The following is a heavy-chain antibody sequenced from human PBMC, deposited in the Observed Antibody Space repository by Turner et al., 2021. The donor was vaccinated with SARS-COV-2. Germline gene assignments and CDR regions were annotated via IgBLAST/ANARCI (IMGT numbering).Heavy chain of an antibody. J-gene: IGHJ4*02. Sequence: QVQLPESGPGLVKPSETLSPTCPVPGGSISSYYWRWIRQPPGKGLEWIGYIYYSGSTNYNPSLKSRFTISVDTSKNQFSLKQSSVTAADTAVYYCARGFDYWGQGTLVTVSS. V-gene: IGHV4-59*08. CDR2: IYYSGST. CDR3: ARGFDY. CDR1: GGSISSYY.